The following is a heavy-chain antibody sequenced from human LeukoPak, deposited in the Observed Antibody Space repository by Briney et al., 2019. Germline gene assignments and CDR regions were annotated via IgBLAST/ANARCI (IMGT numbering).Heavy chain of an antibody. V-gene: IGHV3-30*18. J-gene: IGHJ4*02. CDR3: AKGTAFDY. Sequence: GRSLRLSCAASGFTFSSYGMHWVRQAPGKGLEWVAVISYDGSNKYYVDSVKGRFTISRDNSKNTLYLQMNSLRAEDTAVYYCAKGTAFDYWGQGTLVTVSS. CDR1: GFTFSSYG. CDR2: ISYDGSNK.